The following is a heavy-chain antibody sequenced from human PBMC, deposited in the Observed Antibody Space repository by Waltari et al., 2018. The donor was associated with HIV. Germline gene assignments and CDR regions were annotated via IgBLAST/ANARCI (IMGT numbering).Heavy chain of an antibody. Sequence: EVQLVESGGGLVQPGGSLRVSCAASGFTFSASAIHWVRQASGKGLEWVGRMRSRGNRYATAYGASVKGRFTVSRDDSKNTAYLQMNNLKTEDTAVYYCTRALAYWGQGTLVTVSP. D-gene: IGHD3-16*01. J-gene: IGHJ4*02. V-gene: IGHV3-73*02. CDR3: TRALAY. CDR1: GFTFSASA. CDR2: MRSRGNRYAT.